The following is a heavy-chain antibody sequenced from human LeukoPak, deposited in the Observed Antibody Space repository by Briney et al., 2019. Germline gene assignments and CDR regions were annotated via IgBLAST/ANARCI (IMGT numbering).Heavy chain of an antibody. D-gene: IGHD1-26*01. CDR2: ISSSSSYI. Sequence: GGSLRLSCAASGFTFSSYSMNWIRQAPGKGLEWVSSISSSSSYIYYADSVKGRFTISRDNAKNSLYLQMNSLRAQDTAVYYCATDEYLGGATIDYWGQETLVTVSS. CDR1: GFTFSSYS. V-gene: IGHV3-21*01. J-gene: IGHJ4*02. CDR3: ATDEYLGGATIDY.